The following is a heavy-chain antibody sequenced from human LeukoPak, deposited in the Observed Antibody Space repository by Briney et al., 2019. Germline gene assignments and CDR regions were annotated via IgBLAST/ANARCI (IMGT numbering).Heavy chain of an antibody. D-gene: IGHD1-26*01. V-gene: IGHV4-39*07. J-gene: IGHJ4*02. CDR1: GGSISSSSYY. CDR2: IYYSGST. CDR3: AREGESYYFDN. Sequence: PSETLSLTCTVSGGSISSSSYYWGWIRQPPGKGLEWIGSIYYSGSTYYNPSLKSRVTISVDTSKNQFSLKLSSVTAADTAVYYCAREGESYYFDNWGQGTLVTVSS.